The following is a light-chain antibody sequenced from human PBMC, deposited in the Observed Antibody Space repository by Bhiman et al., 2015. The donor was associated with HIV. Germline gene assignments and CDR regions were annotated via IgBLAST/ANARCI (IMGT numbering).Light chain of an antibody. CDR2: DVS. CDR3: NSYTSSSTWV. Sequence: QSALTQPASVSGSPGQSITISCTGSGSDVGDYNSVSWYQQHPGKAPKLMIYDVSKRPSGVSNRFSGSKSGTTASLAISGLQAEDEADYYCNSYTSSSTWVFGGGTKLTVL. CDR1: GSDVGDYNS. V-gene: IGLV2-14*01. J-gene: IGLJ3*02.